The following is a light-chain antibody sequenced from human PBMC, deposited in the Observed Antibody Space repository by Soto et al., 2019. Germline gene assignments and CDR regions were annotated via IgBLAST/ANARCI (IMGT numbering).Light chain of an antibody. J-gene: IGKJ1*01. CDR3: QQYGTPGT. CDR1: QSVSSSY. CDR2: GAS. V-gene: IGKV3-20*01. Sequence: IVLTQSPGTLSLSPVERATLSCRASQSVSSSYLAWYQQKPGQAPRLLIYGASNRATGIPDRFSGSGSGTEFTLTISRLEPEDFAVYYCQQYGTPGTFGHGTQVDIK.